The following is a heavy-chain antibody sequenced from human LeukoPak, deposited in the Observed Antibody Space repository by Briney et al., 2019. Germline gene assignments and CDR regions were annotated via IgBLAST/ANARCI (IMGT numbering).Heavy chain of an antibody. CDR2: FDPEDGET. CDR1: GYTLTELS. Sequence: GASVKVSCKVSGYTLTELSMHWVRQAPGKGLEWMGGFDPEDGETIYAQKFQGRVTMTEDTSTDTAYMELSSLRSDDTAVYYCARGGWTIVVVPAFYGMDVWGQGTTVTVSS. D-gene: IGHD2-2*01. J-gene: IGHJ6*02. CDR3: ARGGWTIVVVPAFYGMDV. V-gene: IGHV1-24*01.